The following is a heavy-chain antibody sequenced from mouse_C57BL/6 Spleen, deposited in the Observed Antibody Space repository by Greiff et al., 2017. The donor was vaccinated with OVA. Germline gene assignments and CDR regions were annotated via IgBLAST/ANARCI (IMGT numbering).Heavy chain of an antibody. D-gene: IGHD1-1*01. V-gene: IGHV5-9-1*02. CDR3: TRDSDYYGSSSWFAY. J-gene: IGHJ3*01. CDR2: ISSGGDYI. Sequence: EVKLVESGEGLVKPGGSLKLSCAASGFTFSSYAMSWVRQTPEKRLEWVAYISSGGDYIYYADTVKGRFTISRDNARNTLYLQMSSLKSGDTAMYYCTRDSDYYGSSSWFAYWGQGTLVTVSA. CDR1: GFTFSSYA.